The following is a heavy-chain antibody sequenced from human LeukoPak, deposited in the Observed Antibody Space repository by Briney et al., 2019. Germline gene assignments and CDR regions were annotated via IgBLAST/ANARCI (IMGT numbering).Heavy chain of an antibody. D-gene: IGHD6-13*01. V-gene: IGHV4-39*07. CDR2: IYYSGST. CDR1: GGSISSSSYY. J-gene: IGHJ6*03. CDR3: ARSLRGSSWYDPGVYYYYMDV. Sequence: TSETLSLTCTVSGGSISSSSYYWGWIRQPPGKGLEWIGSIYYSGSTYYNPSLKSRVTISVDTSKNQFSLKLSSVTAADTAVYYCARSLRGSSWYDPGVYYYYMDVWGKGTTVTVSS.